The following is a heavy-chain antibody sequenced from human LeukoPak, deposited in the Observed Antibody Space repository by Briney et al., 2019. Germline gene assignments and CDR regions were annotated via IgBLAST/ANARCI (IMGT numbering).Heavy chain of an antibody. J-gene: IGHJ4*02. V-gene: IGHV4-30-2*01. CDR3: ARDMNGVVDY. Sequence: SETLSLTCAVSGGSISSGGYSWSWIRQPPGKGLEWIGYIYHRGSTYYNPSLKSRVTISVDRSKNQFSLKLSSVTAADTAVYYCARDMNGVVDYWGQGTLVTVSS. D-gene: IGHD4-17*01. CDR1: GGSISSGGYS. CDR2: IYHRGST.